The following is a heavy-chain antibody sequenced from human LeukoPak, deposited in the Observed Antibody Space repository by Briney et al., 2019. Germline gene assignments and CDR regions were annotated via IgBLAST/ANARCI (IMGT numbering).Heavy chain of an antibody. J-gene: IGHJ5*02. Sequence: SETLSLTCTVSGYSISSGYYWGWIRQPPGKGLEWIGSIYHSGRTYYNPSLKSRVTISVDTSKNQFSLKLSSVTAADTAVYYCAREGDSSNVGWFDPWGQGTLVTVSS. V-gene: IGHV4-38-2*02. D-gene: IGHD6-13*01. CDR2: IYHSGRT. CDR3: AREGDSSNVGWFDP. CDR1: GYSISSGYY.